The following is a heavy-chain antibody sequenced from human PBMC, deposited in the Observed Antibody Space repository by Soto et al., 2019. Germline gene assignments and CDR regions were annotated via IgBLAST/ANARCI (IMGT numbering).Heavy chain of an antibody. J-gene: IGHJ6*02. CDR3: ARHVHYYYGMDV. CDR1: GFTFKNYW. CDR2: INSDGSNR. Sequence: GGSLRLSCEASGFTFKNYWMHWVRQAPGKGLVWVSRINSDGSNRRYADSVQGRFTISRDNAKNTLFLQMNSLRAADTAVYYCARHVHYYYGMDVWGQGTTVTVSS. V-gene: IGHV3-74*01. D-gene: IGHD6-6*01.